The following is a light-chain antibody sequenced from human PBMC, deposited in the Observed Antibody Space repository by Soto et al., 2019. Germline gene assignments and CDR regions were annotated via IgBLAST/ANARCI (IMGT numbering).Light chain of an antibody. V-gene: IGLV4-60*02. J-gene: IGLJ1*01. Sequence: QSVLTQSSSASASLGSSVKLTCTLSSGHSSYIIAWHQQQPGKAPRYLMKLEGSGSYNKGSGVPDRFSGSSSGADRYLIISNLQFEDEADYYCETWDSNTRVFGTGTKLTVL. CDR3: ETWDSNTRV. CDR1: SGHSSYI. CDR2: LEGSGSY.